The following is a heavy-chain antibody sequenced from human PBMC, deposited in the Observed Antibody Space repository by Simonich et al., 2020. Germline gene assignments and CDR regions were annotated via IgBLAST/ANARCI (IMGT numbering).Heavy chain of an antibody. CDR1: GGSISSSSYY. CDR2: IDYIGST. V-gene: IGHV4-39*01. Sequence: QLQLQESGPGLVKPSETLSLTCTVSGGSISSSSYYWGWIRQPPGKGLEWIGRIDYIGSTSNNPTLKRRVTISGDTSKNQFSLKLSSVTAADTAVYYCAIHKGYCSGGSCYSHWYFDLWGRGTLVTVSS. D-gene: IGHD2-15*01. J-gene: IGHJ2*01. CDR3: AIHKGYCSGGSCYSHWYFDL.